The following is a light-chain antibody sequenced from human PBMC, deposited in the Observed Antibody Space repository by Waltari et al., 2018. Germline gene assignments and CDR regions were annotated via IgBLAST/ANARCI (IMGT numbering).Light chain of an antibody. CDR3: YSTTDNNLGV. Sequence: SSELTQPSSVSVSPGQTARITCSGDMLPKKYTRWFQQKPGQAPVLVLYQDSARPSGIPERCSGSSSRTTVTLTISGAQVEDEADYYCYSTTDNNLGVFGPGTRVTVL. CDR2: QDS. V-gene: IGLV3-27*01. CDR1: MLPKKY. J-gene: IGLJ1*01.